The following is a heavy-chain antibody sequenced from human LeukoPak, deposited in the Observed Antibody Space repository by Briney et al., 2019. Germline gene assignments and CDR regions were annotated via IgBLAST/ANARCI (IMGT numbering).Heavy chain of an antibody. CDR3: ARRDYGSGSYYNVPRFDP. J-gene: IGHJ5*02. V-gene: IGHV5-51*01. D-gene: IGHD3-10*01. CDR2: IYPGDSDT. CDR1: GYSFTSYW. Sequence: GESLKTSCKGSGYSFTSYWIGWVRQMPGKGLEWMGIIYPGDSDTRYSPSFQGQVTISADKSISTAYLQWSSLKASDTAMYYCARRDYGSGSYYNVPRFDPWGQGTLVTVSS.